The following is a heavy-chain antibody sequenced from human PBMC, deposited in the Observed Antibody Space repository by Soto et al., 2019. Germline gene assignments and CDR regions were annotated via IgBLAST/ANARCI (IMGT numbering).Heavy chain of an antibody. CDR1: GFTFSSYG. CDR2: ISYDGSNK. J-gene: IGHJ6*02. Sequence: GGSLRLSCAASGFTFSSYGMHWVRQAPGKGLEWVAVISYDGSNKYYADSVKGRFTISRDNSKNTLYLQMNSLRAEDTAVYYCAKGGYSSGSYYYYGMDVWGQGTTVTVSS. V-gene: IGHV3-30*18. CDR3: AKGGYSSGSYYYYGMDV. D-gene: IGHD6-19*01.